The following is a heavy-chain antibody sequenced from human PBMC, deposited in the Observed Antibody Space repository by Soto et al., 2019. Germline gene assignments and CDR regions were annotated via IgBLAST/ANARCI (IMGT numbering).Heavy chain of an antibody. V-gene: IGHV3-7*01. J-gene: IGHJ6*03. Sequence: EVQLVESGGGLVQPGGSLRLSCAASGFTFSSYWMAWVRQAPGKGLEWVANIKQDGSEKYYVDSVKGRFTISRDNAKNSLYLQMNSLRAEDTAVYYCARGGYYYYMDVWGKGTTVTVSS. CDR1: GFTFSSYW. CDR2: IKQDGSEK. CDR3: ARGGYYYYMDV.